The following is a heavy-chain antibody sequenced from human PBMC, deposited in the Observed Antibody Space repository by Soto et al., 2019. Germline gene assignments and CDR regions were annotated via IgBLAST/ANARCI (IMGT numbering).Heavy chain of an antibody. V-gene: IGHV3-7*05. CDR1: GFTFRSYW. D-gene: IGHD2-15*01. J-gene: IGHJ4*02. Sequence: EVHPVESGGGLGQPGGSLRLSCAASGFTFRSYWMSWVRQAPGKGLEWVANIKQDGSEKYYVDSVKGRFTISRDNPKNSLYLQLNSLRAEDTAVYYCARDLISATGFDYWGQGTLVTVSS. CDR2: IKQDGSEK. CDR3: ARDLISATGFDY.